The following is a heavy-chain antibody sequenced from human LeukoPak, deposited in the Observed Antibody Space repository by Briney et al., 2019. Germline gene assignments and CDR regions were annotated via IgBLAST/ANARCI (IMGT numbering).Heavy chain of an antibody. V-gene: IGHV4-4*09. Sequence: SETLLLTCTVSGGSITSYYWSWIRQPPGKGLEWIGYIYTSGSTNYNPFLKSRVTISVDTSNNQFSLKLSSVTAAGTAVYYCARTPASWYFFDYWGQGTLVTVSS. CDR1: GGSITSYY. J-gene: IGHJ4*02. CDR2: IYTSGST. CDR3: ARTPASWYFFDY. D-gene: IGHD1-14*01.